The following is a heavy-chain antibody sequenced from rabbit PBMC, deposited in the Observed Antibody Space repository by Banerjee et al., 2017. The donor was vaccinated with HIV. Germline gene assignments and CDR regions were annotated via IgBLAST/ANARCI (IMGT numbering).Heavy chain of an antibody. D-gene: IGHD7-1*01. J-gene: IGHJ4*01. Sequence: QQQLEESGGGLVKPGASLTLTCTASGFSFSSIYHMCWVRQAPGKGLEWIACIWHADGSTNYASWVNGRFTISRSTSLNTVTLQMTSLTAADTATYFCARDNSDTGWSFDLWGPGTLVTVS. V-gene: IGHV1S47*01. CDR1: GFSFSSIYH. CDR2: IWHADGST. CDR3: ARDNSDTGWSFDL.